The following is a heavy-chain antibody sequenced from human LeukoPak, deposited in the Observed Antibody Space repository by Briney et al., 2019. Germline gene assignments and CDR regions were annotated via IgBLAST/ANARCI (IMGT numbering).Heavy chain of an antibody. D-gene: IGHD6-13*01. CDR3: AKVDGVRAAPGRGRVDS. CDR2: SSGSGGST. Sequence: PGGSLRLSCAASAXTFSSYALIWVRQAPGKGLEWVSGSSGSGGSTYDADSVKGRFTVSRDNSKSTLYLQLNSLRAEDTAVYYSAKVDGVRAAPGRGRVDSWGQGTLVTVSS. V-gene: IGHV3-23*01. CDR1: AXTFSSYA. J-gene: IGHJ4*02.